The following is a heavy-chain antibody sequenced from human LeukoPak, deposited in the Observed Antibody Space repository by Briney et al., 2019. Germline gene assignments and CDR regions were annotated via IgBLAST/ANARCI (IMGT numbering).Heavy chain of an antibody. V-gene: IGHV4-4*07. CDR1: GDSISDYY. CDR2: LSASETT. J-gene: IGHJ4*02. D-gene: IGHD1-26*01. Sequence: SETLSLTCSVSGDSISDYYWSWIRQPAGKGLEWIGRLSASETTRYNPSLESRLSLSLDTSRNQFSLKLNSVTTADTAVYYCARATYSGDTSYVFDYWGRGTLVSVSS. CDR3: ARATYSGDTSYVFDY.